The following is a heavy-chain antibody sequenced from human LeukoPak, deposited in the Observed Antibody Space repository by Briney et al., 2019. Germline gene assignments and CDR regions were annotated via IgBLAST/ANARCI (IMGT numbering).Heavy chain of an antibody. J-gene: IGHJ5*02. CDR1: GFTFSSYA. CDR3: AKTPDVVVAATVNWFDP. Sequence: GGSLRLSCAASGFTFSSYAMSWVRQAPGKGLEWVSAISGSGGSTYYADSVKGRFTISRDNTKNTLYLQMNSLRAEDTAVYYCAKTPDVVVAATVNWFDPWGQGTLVTVSS. CDR2: ISGSGGST. D-gene: IGHD2-15*01. V-gene: IGHV3-23*01.